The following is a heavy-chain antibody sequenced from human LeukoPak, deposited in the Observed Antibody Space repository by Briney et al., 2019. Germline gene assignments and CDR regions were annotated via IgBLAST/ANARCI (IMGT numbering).Heavy chain of an antibody. V-gene: IGHV4-34*01. D-gene: IGHD2-2*01. Sequence: SETLPLTCAVYGGSFSGYYWSWIRQPPGKGLEWIGEINHSGSTNYNPSLKSRVTISVDTSKNQFSLKLSSVTAADTAVYYCARGKDIVVVPATYYYYYMDVWGKGTTVTVSS. J-gene: IGHJ6*03. CDR3: ARGKDIVVVPATYYYYYMDV. CDR2: INHSGST. CDR1: GGSFSGYY.